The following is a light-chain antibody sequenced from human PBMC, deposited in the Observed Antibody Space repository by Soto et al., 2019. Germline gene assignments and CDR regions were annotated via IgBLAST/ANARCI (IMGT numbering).Light chain of an antibody. CDR3: SSFTSSNTVI. V-gene: IGLV2-14*01. CDR1: NSDVGALNS. J-gene: IGLJ2*01. Sequence: QSALTQPASVSGSSGQSITISCTGTNSDVGALNSVSWYQQHSGKAPILIISQVTNRPSGISDRFSGSKSANTASLTISGLQAEDAADYYCSSFTSSNTVIFGGGTKLTVL. CDR2: QVT.